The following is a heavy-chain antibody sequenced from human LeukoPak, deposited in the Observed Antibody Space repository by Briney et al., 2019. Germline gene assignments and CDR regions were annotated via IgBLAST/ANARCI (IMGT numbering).Heavy chain of an antibody. CDR2: INPSGGST. CDR3: ARDTYDYVWGSYDNFDY. D-gene: IGHD3-16*01. V-gene: IGHV1-46*01. J-gene: IGHJ4*02. CDR1: GGTFISYA. Sequence: ASVKVSCKASGGTFISYAISWVRQAPGQGLEWMGIINPSGGSTSYAQKFQGRVTMTRDTSTSTVYMELSSLRSEDTAVYYCARDTYDYVWGSYDNFDYWGQGTLVTVSS.